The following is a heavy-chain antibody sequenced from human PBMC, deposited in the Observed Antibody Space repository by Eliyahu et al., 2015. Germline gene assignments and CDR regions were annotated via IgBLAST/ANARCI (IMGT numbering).Heavy chain of an antibody. J-gene: IGHJ6*02. D-gene: IGHD5-24*01. CDR2: INHSGST. CDR1: GGSFSGYY. CDR3: ARELYYYYGMDV. Sequence: QVQLQQWGAGLLKPSETLSLTCAVYGGSFSGYYWSWIRQPPGKGLEWIGEINHSGSTNYNPSLKSRVTISVDTSKNQFSLKLSSVTAADTAVYYCARELYYYYGMDVWGQGTTVTVSS. V-gene: IGHV4-34*01.